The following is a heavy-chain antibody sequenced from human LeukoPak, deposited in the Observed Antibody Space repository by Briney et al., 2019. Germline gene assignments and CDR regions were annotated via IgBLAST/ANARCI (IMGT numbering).Heavy chain of an antibody. CDR1: GYTFTSYD. Sequence: ASVKVSCKASGYTFTSYDINWVRQATGQGLEWMGWMNPNSGNTGYAQKFQGRVTMTRNTSISTAYMELSSLRSEDTAVYFCARDKLLFGELSDYYYMDVWGKGTTVTVSS. CDR3: ARDKLLFGELSDYYYMDV. D-gene: IGHD3-10*02. J-gene: IGHJ6*03. CDR2: MNPNSGNT. V-gene: IGHV1-8*01.